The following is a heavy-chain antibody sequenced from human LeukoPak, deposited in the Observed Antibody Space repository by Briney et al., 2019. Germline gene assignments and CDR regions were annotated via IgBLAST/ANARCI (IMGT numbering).Heavy chain of an antibody. CDR3: VTPLPHYCSGTNCPLRY. CDR1: DYTFDSYG. V-gene: IGHV1-18*01. D-gene: IGHD2-2*01. J-gene: IGHJ4*02. CDR2: ISTDNGAT. Sequence: ASVRVSCKASDYTFDSYGITWVRQAPGQRLEWLGWISTDNGATDFGQKVQGRVTLTTDTSTNTAYMALRSLRSDDTAVYYCVTPLPHYCSGTNCPLRYWGQGTLVTVSS.